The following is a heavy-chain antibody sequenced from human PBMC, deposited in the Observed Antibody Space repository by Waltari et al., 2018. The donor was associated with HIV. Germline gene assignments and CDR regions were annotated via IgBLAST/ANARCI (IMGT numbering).Heavy chain of an antibody. CDR1: GPSISIDSHY. V-gene: IGHV4-39*01. Sequence: QVQLQESGPGVVKPSETLSLTCTVPGPSISIDSHYCVWVRQPPGKGLEWIGNIFHSGNTYYIPSLKSRVTISVDTSKKQFSLKLASVTAADTAVYYCARRGGATVTSFYYYGLDVWGRGTTVTVSS. J-gene: IGHJ6*02. CDR2: IFHSGNT. CDR3: ARRGGATVTSFYYYGLDV. D-gene: IGHD4-17*01.